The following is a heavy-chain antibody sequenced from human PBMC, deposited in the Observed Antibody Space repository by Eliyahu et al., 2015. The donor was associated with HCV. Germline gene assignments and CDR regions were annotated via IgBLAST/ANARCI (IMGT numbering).Heavy chain of an antibody. J-gene: IGHJ2*01. CDR3: ARDPGSSDNWYFDL. CDR2: IWYDGSNK. CDR1: GFTFSSYG. Sequence: QVQLVESGGGVVQPGRSLRLSCAASGFTFSSYGMHWVRQAPGKGLEWVAVIWYDGSNKYYADSVKGRFTISRDNSKNTLYLQMNSLRAEDTAVYYCARDPGSSDNWYFDLWGRGTLVTVSS. V-gene: IGHV3-33*01. D-gene: IGHD6-6*01.